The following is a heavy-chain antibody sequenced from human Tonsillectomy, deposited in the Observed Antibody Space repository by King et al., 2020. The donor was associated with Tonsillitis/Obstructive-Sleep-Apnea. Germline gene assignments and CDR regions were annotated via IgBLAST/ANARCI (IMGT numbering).Heavy chain of an antibody. CDR2: IYPGDSDT. CDR1: GYSFTSYW. V-gene: IGHV5-51*03. J-gene: IGHJ6*02. D-gene: IGHD2-2*02. CDR3: AGLNIVVVPAAIEVTGTTEYYYYGMDV. Sequence: VQLVESGAEVKKPGESLKISCKGSGYSFTSYWIGWVRQMPGKGLEWMGIIYPGDSDTRYNPSFQGQVTISADKSISTAYLQWSSLKASDTAMYYCAGLNIVVVPAAIEVTGTTEYYYYGMDVWGQGTTVTVSS.